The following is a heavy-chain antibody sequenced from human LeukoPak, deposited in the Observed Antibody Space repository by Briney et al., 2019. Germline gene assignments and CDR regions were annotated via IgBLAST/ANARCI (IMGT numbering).Heavy chain of an antibody. Sequence: SVKVSCKASGGTFSSYAINWVRQAPGQGLEWMGRIIPILGIAKYAQKFQGRVTITADKSTSTAYMELSRLRSDDTAVYYCARRGNSYAADYWGQGTLVTVSS. CDR3: ARRGNSYAADY. V-gene: IGHV1-69*04. CDR1: GGTFSSYA. CDR2: IIPILGIA. J-gene: IGHJ4*02. D-gene: IGHD5-18*01.